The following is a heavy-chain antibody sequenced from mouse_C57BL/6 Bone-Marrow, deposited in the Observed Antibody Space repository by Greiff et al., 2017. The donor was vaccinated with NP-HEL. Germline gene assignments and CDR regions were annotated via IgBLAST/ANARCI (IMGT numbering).Heavy chain of an antibody. CDR2: IDPENGDT. CDR3: TIDGYYEAWFAY. CDR1: GFNIKDDY. Sequence: EVKLQESGAELVRPGASVKLSCTASGFNIKDDYMHWVKQRPEQGLEWIGWIDPENGDTEYASKFQGQATITADTSSNTAYLQLSSLTSEDTAVYYCTIDGYYEAWFAYWGQGTLVTVSA. D-gene: IGHD2-3*01. J-gene: IGHJ3*01. V-gene: IGHV14-4*01.